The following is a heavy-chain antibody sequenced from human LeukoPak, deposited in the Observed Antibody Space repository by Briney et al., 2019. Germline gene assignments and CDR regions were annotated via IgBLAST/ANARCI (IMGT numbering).Heavy chain of an antibody. CDR2: VSASGVTT. J-gene: IGHJ4*02. D-gene: IGHD3-3*01. CDR3: VRSTRLITILLWRQFDY. V-gene: IGHV3-23*01. Sequence: GGSLRLSCVASGFTFSAYAMNWVRQAPGTGLEWVSTVSASGVTTYYADSVKGRFTISRDNSKNTLYLEINSLRAEDTAIYYCVRSTRLITILLWRQFDYWGQGTLVTVSS. CDR1: GFTFSAYA.